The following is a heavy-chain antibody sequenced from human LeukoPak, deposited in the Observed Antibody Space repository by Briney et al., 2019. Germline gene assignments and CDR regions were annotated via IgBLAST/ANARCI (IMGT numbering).Heavy chain of an antibody. CDR3: AKHWSYCSTTSCFFNYYYYYMDV. Sequence: PGGSLRLSCAASGFTFSAYGMSWVRQSPRKGLEWVSGVSGADGTTYYVDSVKGRFTISRDNSKSTLYLQMNNLRAEDTAVYYCAKHWSYCSTTSCFFNYYYYYMDVWGKGTTVTVSS. D-gene: IGHD2-2*01. CDR1: GFTFSAYG. V-gene: IGHV3-23*01. J-gene: IGHJ6*03. CDR2: VSGADGTT.